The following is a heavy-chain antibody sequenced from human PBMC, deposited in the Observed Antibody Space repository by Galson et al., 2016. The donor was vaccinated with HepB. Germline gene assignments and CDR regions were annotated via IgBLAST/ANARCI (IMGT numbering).Heavy chain of an antibody. CDR3: VKDAMIYAPLTLFEY. CDR1: GFTFSSYG. Sequence: SLRLSCAASGFTFSSYGIHWVRQAPGKGLEWVAVIWYDGSNNNYADSVKGRFTISSDDSKNTLSLQMSNLRPEDPAVYYCVKDAMIYAPLTLFEYWGRGALGTVSS. D-gene: IGHD2-2*01. J-gene: IGHJ4*02. V-gene: IGHV3-33*03. CDR2: IWYDGSNN.